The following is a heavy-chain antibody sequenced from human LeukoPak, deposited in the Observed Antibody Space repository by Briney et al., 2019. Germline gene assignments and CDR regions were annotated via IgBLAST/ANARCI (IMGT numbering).Heavy chain of an antibody. V-gene: IGHV4-34*01. D-gene: IGHD2-2*01. CDR2: INHSGST. J-gene: IGHJ6*02. Sequence: SETLSLTCAVYGGSFSGYYWSWIRQPPGKGLEWIGEINHSGSTNYNPSLKSRVTISVDTSKNQFSLKLSSVTAADTAVYYCARGPIPTLGYCSSTSCYGGRYYYYGMDVWGQGTTVTVSS. CDR1: GGSFSGYY. CDR3: ARGPIPTLGYCSSTSCYGGRYYYYGMDV.